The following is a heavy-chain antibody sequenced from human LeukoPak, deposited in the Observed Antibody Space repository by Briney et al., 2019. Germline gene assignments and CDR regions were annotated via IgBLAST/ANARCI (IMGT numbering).Heavy chain of an antibody. Sequence: PGGSLRLSCAASGFTFSSYSMNWVRQAPGKGLEWVSYISSSSSTIYYADSVKGRFTISRDNAKNSLYPQMSSLRAEDTAVYYCARDINYGGFGYFDYWGREPWSPSPQ. CDR1: GFTFSSYS. J-gene: IGHJ4*02. V-gene: IGHV3-48*01. D-gene: IGHD4-17*01. CDR3: ARDINYGGFGYFDY. CDR2: ISSSSSTI.